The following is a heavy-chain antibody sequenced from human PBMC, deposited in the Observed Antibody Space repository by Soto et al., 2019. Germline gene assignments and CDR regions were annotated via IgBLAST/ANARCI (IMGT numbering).Heavy chain of an antibody. D-gene: IGHD2-15*01. CDR1: GFTFSSSA. V-gene: IGHV3-30-3*01. Sequence: QVQLVESGGGVVQPGRSLRLSCAASGFTFSSSAMHWVRQAPGKGLEWVAVISYDGSSKYYTDSVKGRLTISRDNSKNTLDLQMNSLRPEDTGVYYCARELEVAAGYGMDVWGQGTTVTVSS. CDR3: ARELEVAAGYGMDV. J-gene: IGHJ6*02. CDR2: ISYDGSSK.